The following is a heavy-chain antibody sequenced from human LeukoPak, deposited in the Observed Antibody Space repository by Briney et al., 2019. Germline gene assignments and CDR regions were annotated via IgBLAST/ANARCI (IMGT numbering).Heavy chain of an antibody. CDR2: ISSSSSYI. Sequence: PGGSLRLSCAASGFTFSSYSMNWVRRAPGKGLEWVSSISSSSSYIYYADSVKGRFTISRDNAKNSLYLQMNSLRAEDTAVYYCAAYCSSTSCYRDWGQGTLVTVSS. CDR3: AAYCSSTSCYRD. V-gene: IGHV3-21*01. J-gene: IGHJ4*02. D-gene: IGHD2-2*01. CDR1: GFTFSSYS.